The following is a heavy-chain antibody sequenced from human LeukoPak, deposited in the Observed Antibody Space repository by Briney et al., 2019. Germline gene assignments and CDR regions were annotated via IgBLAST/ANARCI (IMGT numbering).Heavy chain of an antibody. Sequence: GGSLRLSCAASGFTFSSFAMTWVRQAPGKGLEWVSGFDGNGPNTYYADSVKGRWTISRDNSRNTLFLEMNSLRPEDTAIYYCAKPRTTGLGWAQFDYWGQGSLVTVSS. V-gene: IGHV3-23*01. CDR1: GFTFSSFA. J-gene: IGHJ4*02. CDR2: FDGNGPNT. D-gene: IGHD2-8*02. CDR3: AKPRTTGLGWAQFDY.